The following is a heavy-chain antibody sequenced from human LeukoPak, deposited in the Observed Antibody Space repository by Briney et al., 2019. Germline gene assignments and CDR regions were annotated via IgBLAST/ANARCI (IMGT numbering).Heavy chain of an antibody. CDR3: ARVQKVLQEGYYYYMDV. Sequence: SETLSLTCTVSGGSISSHYWSWIRQPPGKGLEWIGYIYYSGSTNYNPSLKSRVTISVDTSKNQFSLKLSSVTAADTAVYYCARVQKVLQEGYYYYMDVWGKGTTVTVSS. CDR2: IYYSGST. D-gene: IGHD3-10*01. V-gene: IGHV4-59*11. CDR1: GGSISSHY. J-gene: IGHJ6*03.